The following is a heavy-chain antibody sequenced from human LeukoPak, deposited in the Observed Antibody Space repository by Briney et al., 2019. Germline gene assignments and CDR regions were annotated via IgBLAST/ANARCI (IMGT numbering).Heavy chain of an antibody. CDR2: ISSSSSTI. J-gene: IGHJ4*02. Sequence: GGSLRLSCAASGFTFSSYSMNWVRQAPGKGLEWVSYISSSSSTIYCADSVKGRFTISRDNAKNSLYLQMNSLRAEDTAVYYCARDRMVRGVTLADWGQGTLVTVSS. V-gene: IGHV3-48*01. CDR1: GFTFSSYS. CDR3: ARDRMVRGVTLAD. D-gene: IGHD3-10*01.